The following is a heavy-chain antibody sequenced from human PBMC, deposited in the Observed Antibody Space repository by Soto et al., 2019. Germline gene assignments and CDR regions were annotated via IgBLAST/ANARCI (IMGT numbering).Heavy chain of an antibody. J-gene: IGHJ4*02. D-gene: IGHD2-15*01. CDR3: ARGTEVARQHFAN. V-gene: IGHV3-30*03. Sequence: QVQLVESGGGVVQPERSLRLSCATSGFTFSDFGMHWVRQAPGKGLEWVAAISADGSDKYYPGSVQGRFTISRDNTKNALYLQMNSLRTGETAIYYCARGTEVARQHFANWGQGTLVPVSS. CDR1: GFTFSDFG. CDR2: ISADGSDK.